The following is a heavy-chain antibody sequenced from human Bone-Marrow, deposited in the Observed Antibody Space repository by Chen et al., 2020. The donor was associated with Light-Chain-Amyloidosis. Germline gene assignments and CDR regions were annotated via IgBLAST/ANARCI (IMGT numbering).Heavy chain of an antibody. CDR2: IRSKANSYAT. V-gene: IGHV3-73*02. J-gene: IGHJ4*02. CDR1: GFTFSGSA. Sequence: EVQLVESGGGLVQPGGSLKLSCAASGFTFSGSAMHWVRQASGKGLEWVGRIRSKANSYATAYAASVKGRFTISKDNAKNSLYLQMNNLRAEDTAVYYCARGGSYYYFDYWGQGILVTVSS. CDR3: ARGGSYYYFDY. D-gene: IGHD1-26*01.